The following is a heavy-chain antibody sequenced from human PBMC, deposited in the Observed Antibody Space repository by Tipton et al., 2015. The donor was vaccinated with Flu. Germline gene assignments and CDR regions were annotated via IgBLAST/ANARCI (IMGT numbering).Heavy chain of an antibody. CDR2: IYYSGST. D-gene: IGHD1-26*01. V-gene: IGHV4-39*01. Sequence: LRLSCAASGFTFSSYEMNWVRQAPGKGLEWLGSIYYSGSTYYNPSLKSRVTISVDTSKNQFSLKLSSVTAADTAVYYCARRWGATIYWYFDLWGRGTLVTVSS. CDR3: ARRWGATIYWYFDL. CDR1: GFTFSSYE. J-gene: IGHJ2*01.